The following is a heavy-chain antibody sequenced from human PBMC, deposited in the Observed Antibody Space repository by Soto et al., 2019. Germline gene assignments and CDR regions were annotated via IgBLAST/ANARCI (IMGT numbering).Heavy chain of an antibody. CDR3: AKDFYGSGNQIGFCAFDI. D-gene: IGHD3-10*01. CDR2: ISWNSGSI. J-gene: IGHJ3*02. Sequence: EVQLVESGGGLVQPGRSLRLSCAASGFTFDDYAMHWVRQAPGKGLEWVSGISWNSGSIGYADSVKGRFTISRDNAKYSLYLQMNSLRAEDTALYYCAKDFYGSGNQIGFCAFDIWGQGTMVTVAS. CDR1: GFTFDDYA. V-gene: IGHV3-9*01.